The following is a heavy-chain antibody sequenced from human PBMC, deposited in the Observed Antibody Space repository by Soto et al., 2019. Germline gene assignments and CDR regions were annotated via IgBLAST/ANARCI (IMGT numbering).Heavy chain of an antibody. V-gene: IGHV3-30-3*01. CDR1: GFTFSSYA. CDR3: ARAGDYDILTGADY. CDR2: ISYDGSNK. D-gene: IGHD3-9*01. Sequence: QVQLVESGGGVVQPGRSLRLSCAASGFTFSSYAMHWVRQAPGKGLEWVAVISYDGSNKYYADSVKGRFTISRDNSKNTLYLQMNSLRAEDTAVYYCARAGDYDILTGADYWGQGTLFTVSS. J-gene: IGHJ4*02.